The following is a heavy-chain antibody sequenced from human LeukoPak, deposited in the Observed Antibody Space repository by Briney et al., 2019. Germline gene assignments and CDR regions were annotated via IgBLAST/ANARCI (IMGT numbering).Heavy chain of an antibody. CDR3: ARERLSMVRGVIPKEAWGWFDP. Sequence: GSLRLSCAVSGFTFSDYYMNWIRQPAGKGLEWIGRIYTSGNTNYNPSLKSRATISVDTSKNQFSLELSSVTAADTAVYYCARERLSMVRGVIPKEAWGWFDPWGQGTLVTVSS. D-gene: IGHD3-10*01. V-gene: IGHV4-4*07. CDR1: GFTFSDYY. J-gene: IGHJ5*02. CDR2: IYTSGNT.